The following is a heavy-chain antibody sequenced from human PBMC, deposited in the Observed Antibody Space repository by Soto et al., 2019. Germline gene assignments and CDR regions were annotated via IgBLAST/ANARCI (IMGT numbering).Heavy chain of an antibody. CDR1: GGSISSYY. J-gene: IGHJ5*01. D-gene: IGHD3-10*02. V-gene: IGHV4-59*01. CDR3: ASMIGDPVLSFDS. Sequence: QVQLQESGPGLVKPSETLSLTCTVSGGSISSYYWSWIRPPPGKGLEWIGFIFYSGSTSYNPSLKSRVTISIDTSESQFSLKLNSVTAADTAVYYCASMIGDPVLSFDSWGQGTLVAVSS. CDR2: IFYSGST.